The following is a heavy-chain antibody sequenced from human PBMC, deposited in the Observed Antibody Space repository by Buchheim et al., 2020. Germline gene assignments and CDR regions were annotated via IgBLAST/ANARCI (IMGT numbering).Heavy chain of an antibody. CDR2: ISYDGSNK. CDR3: ARDRTAGIFDY. Sequence: QVQLVESGGGVVQPGRSLRLSCAASGFTFSSYAMHWVRQAPGKGLEWVAVISYDGSNKYYADSVKGRFPISRDNSKNTLYLQMNSLRAEDTAVYYCARDRTAGIFDYWGQGTL. J-gene: IGHJ4*02. CDR1: GFTFSSYA. V-gene: IGHV3-30*01. D-gene: IGHD6-19*01.